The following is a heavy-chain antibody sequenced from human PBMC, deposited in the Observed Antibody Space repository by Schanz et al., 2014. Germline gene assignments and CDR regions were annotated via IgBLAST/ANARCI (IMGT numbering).Heavy chain of an antibody. D-gene: IGHD6-13*01. CDR2: MSGSGSTA. CDR1: GFTFFGSFA. J-gene: IGHJ4*02. V-gene: IGHV3-23*04. Sequence: VQLVESGGGVVQPGRSLRLSCAASGFTFFGSFAMSWVRQAPGKGLEWVSGMSGSGSTADYADSVKGRFTISRDNSRKTLYLQMNSLRAEDTAVYYCARLDSSSWYPRYWGQGTLVTVSS. CDR3: ARLDSSSWYPRY.